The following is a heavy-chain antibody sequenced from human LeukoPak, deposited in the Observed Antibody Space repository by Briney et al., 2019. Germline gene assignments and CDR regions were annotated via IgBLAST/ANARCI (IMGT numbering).Heavy chain of an antibody. D-gene: IGHD6-19*01. J-gene: IGHJ4*02. V-gene: IGHV4-34*01. CDR2: INHSGST. CDR3: ARCSSGSYRDY. Sequence: SETLSLSCAVYGGSFSGYYWSWIRQPPGKGLEWIGEINHSGSTNYNPSLKSRVTISVDTSKNQFSLKLSSVTAADTAVYYCARCSSGSYRDYWGQGTLVTVSS. CDR1: GGSFSGYY.